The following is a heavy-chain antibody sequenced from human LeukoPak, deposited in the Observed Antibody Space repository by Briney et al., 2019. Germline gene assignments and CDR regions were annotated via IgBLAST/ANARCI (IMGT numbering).Heavy chain of an antibody. V-gene: IGHV3-23*01. J-gene: IGHJ4*02. CDR2: ISGSGGST. CDR3: AKDRLPDSGYDIDS. CDR1: GFTFSSYA. Sequence: GGSLRLSCAASGFTFSSYAMSWVRQAPGKGLEWVSTISGSGGSTYYADSVKGRFTVSRDSSKNTVCLQLNSLRAEDTALYYCAKDRLPDSGYDIDSWGQGTLVTVSS. D-gene: IGHD5-12*01.